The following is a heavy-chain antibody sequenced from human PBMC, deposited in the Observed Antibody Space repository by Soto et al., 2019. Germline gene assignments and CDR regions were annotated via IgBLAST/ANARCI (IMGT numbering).Heavy chain of an antibody. CDR3: AKEGTSGLYYFDP. CDR1: GLTFSNYA. D-gene: IGHD6-19*01. V-gene: IGHV3-23*01. J-gene: IGHJ4*02. CDR2: ISGSGDSP. Sequence: GGSLRLSCAASGLTFSNYAISWVRQAPGKGLEWVSIISGSGDSPYYADSVKGRFTISRDNSRNTLYLQMNSLRAGDSAKYYCAKEGTSGLYYFDPWGQGTLVTVSS.